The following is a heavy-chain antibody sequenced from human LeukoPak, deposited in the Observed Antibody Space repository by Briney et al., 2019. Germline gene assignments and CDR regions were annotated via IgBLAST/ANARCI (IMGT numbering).Heavy chain of an antibody. Sequence: GSLRLSCAASGFTFSSYSMNWVRQAPGKGLEWVSSISSSSSYIYYADSVKGRFTISRDNAKNSLYLQMNSLRAEDTAVYYCARDKSITIFGVPQPWFDPWGQGTLVTVSS. CDR2: ISSSSSYI. D-gene: IGHD3-3*01. J-gene: IGHJ5*02. CDR1: GFTFSSYS. CDR3: ARDKSITIFGVPQPWFDP. V-gene: IGHV3-21*01.